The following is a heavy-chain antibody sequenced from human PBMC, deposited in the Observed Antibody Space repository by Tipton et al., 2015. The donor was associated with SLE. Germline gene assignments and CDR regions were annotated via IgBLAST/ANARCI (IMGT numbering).Heavy chain of an antibody. CDR2: IYYSGST. Sequence: TLFLTCTVSGVSISTYYWSWVRQPPGKGLEWIGYIYYSGSTNHNPSLKSRVTMSVDTSKNQFSLKLSSVTAADTAVYYCARDAGMDVWGQGTTVNVSS. CDR1: GVSISTYY. CDR3: ARDAGMDV. V-gene: IGHV4-59*01. J-gene: IGHJ6*02.